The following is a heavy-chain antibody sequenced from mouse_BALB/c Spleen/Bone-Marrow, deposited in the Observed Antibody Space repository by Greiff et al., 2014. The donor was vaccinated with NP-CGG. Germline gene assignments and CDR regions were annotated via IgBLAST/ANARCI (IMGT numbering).Heavy chain of an antibody. CDR2: INPSNGGT. J-gene: IGHJ3*01. CDR1: GYTFTSYY. V-gene: IGHV1S81*02. CDR3: TRPYYGYVGYAY. Sequence: QVQLQQSGAELVKPGASVKLSCKASGYTFTSYYMYWVKQRPGQGLEWIGEINPSNGGTNFNEKFKSKATLTVDKSSSTVYMQPSSLTFEDSAIYYCTRPYYGYVGYAYWGQGTQVTVSA. D-gene: IGHD1-2*01.